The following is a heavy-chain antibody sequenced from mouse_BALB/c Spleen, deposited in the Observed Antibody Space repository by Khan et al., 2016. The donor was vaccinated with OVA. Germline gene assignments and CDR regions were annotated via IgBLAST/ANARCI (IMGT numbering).Heavy chain of an antibody. V-gene: IGHV3-2*02. CDR1: GYSITSEYT. D-gene: IGHD2-4*01. CDR3: ARKDYYDYDPFPY. CDR2: ISYSGNT. Sequence: EVKLLESGPGLVKPSQSLSLTCTVTGYSITSEYTWNWIRQFPGNKLEWMGFISYSGNTRYNPSPKSRIPITRDTSKNQFFLQLNYWTSEDTATYYCARKDYYDYDPFPYWGQGTLVTVSA. J-gene: IGHJ3*01.